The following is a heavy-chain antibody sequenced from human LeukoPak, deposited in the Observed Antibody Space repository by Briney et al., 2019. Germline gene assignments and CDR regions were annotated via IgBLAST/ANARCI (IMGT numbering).Heavy chain of an antibody. CDR2: INPSGGST. V-gene: IGHV1-46*01. J-gene: IGHJ5*02. CDR1: GYTFTGYY. D-gene: IGHD1-14*01. Sequence: ASVKVSCKASGYTFTGYYMHWVRQAPGQGLEWMGIINPSGGSTSYAQKFQGRVTMTRDTSTSTVYMELSSLRSEDTAVYYCARDNHRTGRRFDPWGQGTLVTVSS. CDR3: ARDNHRTGRRFDP.